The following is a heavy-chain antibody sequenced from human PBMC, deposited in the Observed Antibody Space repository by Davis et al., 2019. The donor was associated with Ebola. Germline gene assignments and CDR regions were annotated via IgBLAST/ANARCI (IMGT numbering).Heavy chain of an antibody. V-gene: IGHV3-21*01. CDR3: ASDRPLDFFFGDYYGMDV. CDR2: ISSDSDYI. D-gene: IGHD3-16*01. Sequence: GESLKISCAASGFTFSTYSMSWVRQAPGKGLEWVSSISSDSDYIYYADSAKGRFTISRDNAKNSLYLQMNSLRAEDTAVYYCASDRPLDFFFGDYYGMDVWGQGTTVTVSS. CDR1: GFTFSTYS. J-gene: IGHJ6*02.